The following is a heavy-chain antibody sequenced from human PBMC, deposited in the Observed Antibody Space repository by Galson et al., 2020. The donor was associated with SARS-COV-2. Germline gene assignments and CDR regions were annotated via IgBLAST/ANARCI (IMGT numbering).Heavy chain of an antibody. Sequence: GESLKISCAASGFTFSSYGMHWVRQAPGKGLEWVAVISYDGSNKYYADSVKGRFTISRDNSKNTLYLQMNSLRAEDTAVYYCAKDHRVLLWFGQYGMDVWGQGTTVTVSS. CDR1: GFTFSSYG. D-gene: IGHD3-10*01. CDR2: ISYDGSNK. CDR3: AKDHRVLLWFGQYGMDV. V-gene: IGHV3-30*18. J-gene: IGHJ6*02.